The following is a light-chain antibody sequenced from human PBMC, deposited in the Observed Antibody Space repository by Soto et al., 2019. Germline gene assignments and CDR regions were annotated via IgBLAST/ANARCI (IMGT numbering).Light chain of an antibody. CDR3: EQYDGY. Sequence: QMPQSPSTLPASVGDRVTITSRASQNSNTWMAWYQKKPGTAPRLLIYDVSTLQSGVPSRLSGSGSGTEFTLTITSLQRDDSAIYYCEQYDGYFGPGTKV. CDR2: DVS. CDR1: QNSNTW. V-gene: IGKV1-5*01. J-gene: IGKJ3*01.